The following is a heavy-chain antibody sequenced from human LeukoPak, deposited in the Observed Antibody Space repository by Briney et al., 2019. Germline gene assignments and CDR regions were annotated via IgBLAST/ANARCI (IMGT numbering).Heavy chain of an antibody. D-gene: IGHD1-26*01. CDR3: GKNRYSGSLSPFDI. J-gene: IGHJ3*02. CDR1: KFAFSSYA. V-gene: IGHV3-23*01. Sequence: GGSLSLSCAASKFAFSSYAMSWVRQAPGKGLEWVSAISGGGGNTYYADSVKGRFTISRDNSKNTLYLQMNSLRAEDTAVYYCGKNRYSGSLSPFDIWGQGTMVTVSS. CDR2: ISGGGGNT.